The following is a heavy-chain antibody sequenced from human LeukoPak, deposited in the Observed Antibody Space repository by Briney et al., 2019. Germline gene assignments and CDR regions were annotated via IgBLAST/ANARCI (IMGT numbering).Heavy chain of an antibody. CDR1: GFSFTSYW. J-gene: IGHJ4*02. D-gene: IGHD2-15*01. CDR3: ARSFMIPYCSGNSCYPTDFDF. CDR2: INGNGRST. V-gene: IGHV3-74*01. Sequence: GGSLRLSCATSGFSFTSYWLHWVRQGPGKGPVWVSRINGNGRSTSYADSVKGRFTISRDNAKNTLYLYMTSLRVEDSAVYYCARSFMIPYCSGNSCYPTDFDFWGQGTLVTVSS.